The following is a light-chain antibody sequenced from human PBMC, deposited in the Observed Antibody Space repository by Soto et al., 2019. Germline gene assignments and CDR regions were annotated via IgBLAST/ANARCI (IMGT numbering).Light chain of an antibody. CDR2: AAS. V-gene: IGKV3-20*01. CDR3: QQYCSSRT. CDR1: QSVSSSY. J-gene: IGKJ1*01. Sequence: EIVLTQSPSTLSSSAGERATLSCRASQSVSSSYLSWYQQKPGQAPSLLIYAASSRATGIPERFSGSGSGTDFTLTISRLEPEDFAVYYCQQYCSSRTFGQGTKVEIK.